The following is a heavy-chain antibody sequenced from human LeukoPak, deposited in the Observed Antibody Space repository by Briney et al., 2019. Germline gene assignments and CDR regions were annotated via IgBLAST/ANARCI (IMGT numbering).Heavy chain of an antibody. V-gene: IGHV4-4*07. Sequence: PSETLSLTCTVSGGSISSYYWSWIRQPAGKGLEWIGRIYTSGSTNYNPSLKSRVTISVDTSKNQFSLKLSSVTAADTAVYYCASVDIALVRGVTPWYFDYWGQGILVTVSS. CDR3: ASVDIALVRGVTPWYFDY. D-gene: IGHD3-10*01. CDR2: IYTSGST. CDR1: GGSISSYY. J-gene: IGHJ4*02.